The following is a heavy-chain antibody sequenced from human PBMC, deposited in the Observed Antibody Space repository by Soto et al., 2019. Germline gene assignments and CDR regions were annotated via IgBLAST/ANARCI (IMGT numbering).Heavy chain of an antibody. V-gene: IGHV4-59*08. J-gene: IGHJ6*02. Sequence: SEPLSLTCTVSGGSISSYYWSWIRQPPGKGLEWIGYIYYSGSTNYNPSLKSRVTISVDTSKNQFSLKLSSVTAADTAVYYCARGVYGMDVWGQGTTVTVS. CDR1: GGSISSYY. CDR2: IYYSGST. CDR3: ARGVYGMDV.